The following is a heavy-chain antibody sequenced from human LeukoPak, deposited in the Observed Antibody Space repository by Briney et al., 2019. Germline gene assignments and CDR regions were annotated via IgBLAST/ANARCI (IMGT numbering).Heavy chain of an antibody. D-gene: IGHD2/OR15-2a*01. V-gene: IGHV3-15*01. Sequence: KSGGSLRLSCAASGXTFSNAWMTWVRQAPGKGREWVGRIKTKSDGGTTDYAAPVKGRFSISRDDSKTTLYLQMNSLKTEDTAVYYCTTDQALSYYGMDVWGQGTTVTVSS. J-gene: IGHJ6*02. CDR1: GXTFSNAW. CDR3: TTDQALSYYGMDV. CDR2: IKTKSDGGTT.